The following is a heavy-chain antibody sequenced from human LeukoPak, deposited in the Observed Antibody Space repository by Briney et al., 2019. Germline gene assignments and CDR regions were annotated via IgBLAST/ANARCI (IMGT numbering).Heavy chain of an antibody. CDR2: IYYSGST. J-gene: IGHJ3*02. CDR1: GGSISSYY. V-gene: IGHV4-59*01. CDR3: ARGGYSGYDGRDAFDI. D-gene: IGHD5-12*01. Sequence: SETLSLTCTVSGGSISSYYWSWIRQPPGKGLEWIGYIYYSGSTNYNPSLKSRVTTSVDTSKNQFSLKLSSVTAADTAVYYCARGGYSGYDGRDAFDIWGQGTMVTVSS.